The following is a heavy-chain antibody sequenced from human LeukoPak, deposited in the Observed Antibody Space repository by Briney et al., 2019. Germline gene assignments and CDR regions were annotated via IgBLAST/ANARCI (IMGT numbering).Heavy chain of an antibody. D-gene: IGHD6-19*01. CDR1: GFSFRTHW. V-gene: IGHV3-7*02. CDR3: AKWMGRDS. J-gene: IGHJ4*02. Sequence: GGSLRPSCAASGFSFRTHWMSWVRQAPGKGLEWVANINQDGRKKFYVDSVEGRFTISRDDAKTSLFLQMNSLRVEDTAVYYCAKWMGRDSWGQGTLVTVPS. CDR2: INQDGRKK.